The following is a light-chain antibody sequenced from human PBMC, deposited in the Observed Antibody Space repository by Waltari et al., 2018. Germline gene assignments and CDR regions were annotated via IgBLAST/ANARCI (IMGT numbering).Light chain of an antibody. J-gene: IGKJ4*01. CDR1: QDIKNY. CDR3: QQYDNLPLT. CDR2: DAS. Sequence: DIQMTQSPSSLSASVGDRVTITCQASQDIKNYLNWYQQKPGKAPKLLTYDASNLETGVPSSYSGSGSGTDFTFTISSLQPEDIATYFCQQYDNLPLTFGGGTKVDIK. V-gene: IGKV1-33*01.